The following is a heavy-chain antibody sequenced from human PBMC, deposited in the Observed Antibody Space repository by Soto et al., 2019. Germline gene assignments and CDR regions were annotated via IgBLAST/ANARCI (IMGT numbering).Heavy chain of an antibody. Sequence: GGSLRLSCAASGFTFSSYAMHWVRQAPGKGLEWVAVISYDGSNKYYADSVKGRSTISRDNSKNTLYLQMNSLRAEDTAVYYCATRVQQWLAPDTTRGYFDYWGQGTMVTVSS. CDR2: ISYDGSNK. CDR1: GFTFSSYA. D-gene: IGHD6-19*01. CDR3: ATRVQQWLAPDTTRGYFDY. J-gene: IGHJ4*02. V-gene: IGHV3-30-3*01.